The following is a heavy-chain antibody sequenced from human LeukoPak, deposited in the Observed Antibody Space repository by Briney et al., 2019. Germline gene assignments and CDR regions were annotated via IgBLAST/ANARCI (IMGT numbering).Heavy chain of an antibody. CDR3: ARDPNYGGNSGSDAFDI. J-gene: IGHJ3*02. CDR2: ISSSSSYI. CDR1: GXTFSSYS. V-gene: IGHV3-21*01. Sequence: GGSLRLSCAASGXTFSSYSMNWVRQAPGKGLEWVSSISSSSSYIYYADSVKGRFTISRDNAKNSLYLQMNSLRAEDTAVYYCARDPNYGGNSGSDAFDIWGQGTMVTVSS. D-gene: IGHD4-23*01.